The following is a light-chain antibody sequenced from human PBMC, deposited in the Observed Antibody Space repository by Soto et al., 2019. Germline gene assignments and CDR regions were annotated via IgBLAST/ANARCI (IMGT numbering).Light chain of an antibody. CDR1: QTISNF. Sequence: DIQMTQSPSSLSAYVGDRVTITCRASQTISNFLNWYQQKPGKAPNLLIYAASGSQSGVPSRFSASGSGTDFTLNITSLQPEDFATYFCQQSFSTPRTFGQGTKVDIK. CDR3: QQSFSTPRT. CDR2: AAS. J-gene: IGKJ1*01. V-gene: IGKV1-39*01.